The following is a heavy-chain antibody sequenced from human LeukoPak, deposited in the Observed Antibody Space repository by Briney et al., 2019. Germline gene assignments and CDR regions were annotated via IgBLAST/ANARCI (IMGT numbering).Heavy chain of an antibody. CDR1: GFTFSRYW. J-gene: IGHJ4*02. V-gene: IGHV3-74*01. Sequence: GGSLRLSCAASGFTFSRYWMHWVRRAPGKGLVWVSRINSEGSSTSYADSVKGRFTISRDNAKNTLYLQMNSPRAEDTAVYYCASRDQSCSGDTCYPIDYWGQGTLVTVSS. CDR2: INSEGSST. D-gene: IGHD2-15*01. CDR3: ASRDQSCSGDTCYPIDY.